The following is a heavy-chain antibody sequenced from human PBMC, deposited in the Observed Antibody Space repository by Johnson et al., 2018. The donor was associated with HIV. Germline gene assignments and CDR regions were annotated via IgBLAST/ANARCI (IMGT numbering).Heavy chain of an antibody. D-gene: IGHD2-8*01. J-gene: IGHJ3*02. Sequence: QVQLVESGGGVVQPGRSLRLFCAVSGFTLSTYTMHWVRQTPGRGLEWVAVISYDGSNKYYTESVKGRFTISRDNSKNTLYLQMNSLRAEDTAVYYCAKDWYDAGPLMALDIWGQGTMVTVSS. CDR3: AKDWYDAGPLMALDI. CDR2: ISYDGSNK. CDR1: GFTLSTYT. V-gene: IGHV3-30*04.